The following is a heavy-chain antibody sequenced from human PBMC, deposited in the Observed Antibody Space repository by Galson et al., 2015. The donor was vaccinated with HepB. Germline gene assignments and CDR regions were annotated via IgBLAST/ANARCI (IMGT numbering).Heavy chain of an antibody. V-gene: IGHV3-66*02. CDR1: GFTVSSNY. Sequence: SLRLSCAASGFTVSSNYMSWVRQAPGKGLEWVSVIYSGGSTYYADSVKGRFTISRDNSKNTLYLQMNSLRAEDTAVYYCAREGAAIAVAGMDYYYYGMDVWGQGTTVTVSS. CDR2: IYSGGST. J-gene: IGHJ6*02. D-gene: IGHD6-19*01. CDR3: AREGAAIAVAGMDYYYYGMDV.